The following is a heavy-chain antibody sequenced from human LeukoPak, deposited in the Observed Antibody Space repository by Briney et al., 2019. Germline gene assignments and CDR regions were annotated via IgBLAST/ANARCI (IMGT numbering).Heavy chain of an antibody. V-gene: IGHV1-8*02. D-gene: IGHD3-3*01. J-gene: IGHJ4*02. CDR3: ARATRITIFGVVMGFGY. Sequence: GASVKVSCKASGGTFSSYAISWVRQATGQGLEWMGWMNPNSGNTGYAQKFQGRVTMTRNTSISTAYMELSSLRSEDTAVYYCARATRITIFGVVMGFGYWGQGTLVTVSS. CDR1: GGTFSSYA. CDR2: MNPNSGNT.